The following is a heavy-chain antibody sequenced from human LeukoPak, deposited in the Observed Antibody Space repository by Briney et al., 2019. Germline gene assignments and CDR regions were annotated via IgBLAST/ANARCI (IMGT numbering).Heavy chain of an antibody. J-gene: IGHJ4*02. V-gene: IGHV3-33*01. CDR3: TRDGGSGVDY. Sequence: PGGSLRLSCAASGFTFTAYGMHWVRQTPGKGLEWVAVIWYDGSKEYYADSVKGRFTISRDTSKNTLFLQMNSLRAEDTAMYYCTRDGGSGVDYWGQGTLVTVSS. CDR1: GFTFTAYG. CDR2: IWYDGSKE. D-gene: IGHD2-15*01.